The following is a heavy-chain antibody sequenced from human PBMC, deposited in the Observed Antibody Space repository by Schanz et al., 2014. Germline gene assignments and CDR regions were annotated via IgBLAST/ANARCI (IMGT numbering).Heavy chain of an antibody. J-gene: IGHJ4*02. CDR3: AKHVRSLTGNDY. CDR2: IKQDGSEK. V-gene: IGHV3-7*03. D-gene: IGHD3-9*01. CDR1: GFTFSTYA. Sequence: EVQLLESGGALVQPGGSLRLSCSASGFTFSTYAMSWVRQAPGKGLEWVANIKQDGSEKYYVDSVKGRFTISRDNAKNSLYLQVNSLRAEDTAVYYCAKHVRSLTGNDYWGQGTLVTVSS.